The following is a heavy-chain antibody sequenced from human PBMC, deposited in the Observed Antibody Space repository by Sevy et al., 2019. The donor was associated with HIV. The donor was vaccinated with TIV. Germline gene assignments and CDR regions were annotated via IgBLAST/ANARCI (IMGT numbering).Heavy chain of an antibody. CDR1: GFTFSSYG. CDR3: ARTPGKLPAAGFDP. Sequence: GGSLRLSCAASGFTFSSYGMHWVRQAPGEGLEWVAVIWYDGSNKYYADSVKGRFTISRDNSKNTLYLQMNSLRAEDTAVYYCARTPGKLPAAGFDPWGQGTLVTVSS. V-gene: IGHV3-33*01. D-gene: IGHD2-2*01. CDR2: IWYDGSNK. J-gene: IGHJ5*02.